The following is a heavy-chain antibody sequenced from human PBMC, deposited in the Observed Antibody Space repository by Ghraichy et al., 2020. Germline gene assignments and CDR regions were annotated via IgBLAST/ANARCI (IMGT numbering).Heavy chain of an antibody. Sequence: YTKKNTNYNPSLKSRVTMSVDTSKNQFSLKLSSVTAADTAVYYCARDVIAARGWYVDLWGGGNPV. CDR3: ARDVIAARGWYVDL. J-gene: IGHJ2*01. CDR2: YTKKNT. D-gene: IGHD6-6*01. V-gene: IGHV4-4*07.